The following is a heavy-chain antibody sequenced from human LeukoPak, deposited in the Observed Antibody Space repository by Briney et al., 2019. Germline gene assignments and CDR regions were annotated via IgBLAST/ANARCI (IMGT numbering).Heavy chain of an antibody. CDR1: GGSISSYY. CDR3: ARDSQDYYDSSGYYLGY. D-gene: IGHD3-22*01. V-gene: IGHV4-59*01. J-gene: IGHJ4*02. Sequence: SETLSLTCTVSGGSISSYYWSWIRQPPGKGLEWIGYIYYSGSTNYNPSLKSRDTISVDTSKNQFSLKLSSVTAADTAVYYCARDSQDYYDSSGYYLGYWGQGTLVTVSS. CDR2: IYYSGST.